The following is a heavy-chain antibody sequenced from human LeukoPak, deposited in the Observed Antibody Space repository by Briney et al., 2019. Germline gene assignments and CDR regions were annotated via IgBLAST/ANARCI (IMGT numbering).Heavy chain of an antibody. J-gene: IGHJ2*01. CDR2: IYSGGAT. Sequence: PGGSLRLSCSASGFTVSSNYMHWVRQAPGKGLEWVSMIYSGGATYYADSVRGRFTISRDNSMNMLHPQMNSLRVEDTAVYYCARATKAVADFDLWGRGALVTVSS. V-gene: IGHV3-53*01. D-gene: IGHD6-19*01. CDR1: GFTVSSNY. CDR3: ARATKAVADFDL.